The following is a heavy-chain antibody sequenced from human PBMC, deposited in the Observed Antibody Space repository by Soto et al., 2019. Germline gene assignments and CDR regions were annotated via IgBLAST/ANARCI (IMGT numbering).Heavy chain of an antibody. J-gene: IGHJ5*02. V-gene: IGHV4-34*01. CDR1: GGSFSGYY. CDR2: IYYSGST. CDR3: ARRYYDSSGYYPLIANWFDP. Sequence: SETLSLTCAVYGGSFSGYYWSWIRQPPGKGLEWIGDIYYSGSTYYNPSLKSRVTISVDTSKNQFSLKLSSVTAADTAVYYCARRYYDSSGYYPLIANWFDPWGQGTLVTVSS. D-gene: IGHD3-22*01.